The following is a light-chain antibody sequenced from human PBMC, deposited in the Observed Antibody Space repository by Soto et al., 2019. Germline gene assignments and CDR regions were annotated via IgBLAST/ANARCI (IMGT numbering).Light chain of an antibody. CDR2: DAS. J-gene: IGKJ4*01. V-gene: IGKV3-11*01. CDR3: QQRSNWPPLT. Sequence: EIVLTQSPATLSFTPGERATLSCSASQSVSSYLAWYQQKPGQAPRLLIYDASNRATGIPARFSGSGSGTDFTLTISSLEPEDFAVYYCQQRSNWPPLTFGGGTMVDI. CDR1: QSVSSY.